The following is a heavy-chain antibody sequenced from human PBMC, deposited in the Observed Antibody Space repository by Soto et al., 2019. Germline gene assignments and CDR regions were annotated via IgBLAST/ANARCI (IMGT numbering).Heavy chain of an antibody. CDR2: IKSKTDGGTT. D-gene: IGHD2-2*01. V-gene: IGHV3-15*01. CDR1: GFTFSNAW. J-gene: IGHJ4*02. Sequence: EVQLVESGGGLVKPGGSLRLSCAASGFTFSNAWMSWVRQAPGKGLEWVGRIKSKTDGGTTDYAAPVKGRFTISRDDSKNTLYLQMNSLKTEDTAVYYCTLVVPAARVVSHWGQGTLVTVSS. CDR3: TLVVPAARVVSH.